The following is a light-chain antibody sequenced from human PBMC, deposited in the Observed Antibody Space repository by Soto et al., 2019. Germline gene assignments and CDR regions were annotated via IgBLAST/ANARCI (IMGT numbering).Light chain of an antibody. CDR2: WAS. Sequence: DIVMTQSPDSLAVSLGERATINCKSSQSVLSSSKNENDLAWYQQKPGQPPKLLIYWASTRESGVPDRFSGGGSGTDFTLTISSLQAEDEAVYYCQQYYTTLFTFGPGTRVHIK. V-gene: IGKV4-1*01. CDR3: QQYYTTLFT. CDR1: QSVLSSSKNEND. J-gene: IGKJ3*01.